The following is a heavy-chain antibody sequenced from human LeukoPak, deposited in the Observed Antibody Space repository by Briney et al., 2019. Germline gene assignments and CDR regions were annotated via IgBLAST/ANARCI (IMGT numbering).Heavy chain of an antibody. D-gene: IGHD3-9*01. CDR3: ARDGHYDILTGYFQD. V-gene: IGHV3-23*01. Sequence: GGSLRLSCAASGFTFSSYAMSWVRQAPGKGLEWVAAISGSGGSTYYADSVKGRFTISRDNAKNSLYLQMNSLRAEDTAVYYCARDGHYDILTGYFQDWGQGTLVTVSS. CDR2: ISGSGGST. J-gene: IGHJ1*01. CDR1: GFTFSSYA.